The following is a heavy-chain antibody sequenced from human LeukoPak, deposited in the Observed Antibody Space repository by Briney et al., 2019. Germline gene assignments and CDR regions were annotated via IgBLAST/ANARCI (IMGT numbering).Heavy chain of an antibody. CDR1: GGSISSYY. D-gene: IGHD6-6*01. Sequence: PPETVSLTCTVSGGSISSYYWSWIRQPPGKGLEWIGYIYYSGSTNYNPSLKSRVTISVDTSKNQFSLKLSSVTAADTAVYYCASMYSSSPNFDYWGQGTLVTVSS. CDR2: IYYSGST. V-gene: IGHV4-59*01. CDR3: ASMYSSSPNFDY. J-gene: IGHJ4*02.